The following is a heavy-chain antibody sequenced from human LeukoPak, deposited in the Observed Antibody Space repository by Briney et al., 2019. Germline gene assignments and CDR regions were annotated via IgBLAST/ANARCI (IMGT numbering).Heavy chain of an antibody. CDR2: ISAYNGNT. Sequence: ASVKVSCKASGYIFTSYGISWLRQAPGQRLEWMGWISAYNGNTNYAQKFQDRVTKTTDTSTSTAFMELRSLRSDDTAVYYCANYYDSSGDYYEYFPHWGQGTLVTVSS. J-gene: IGHJ1*01. D-gene: IGHD3-22*01. V-gene: IGHV1-18*01. CDR3: ANYYDSSGDYYEYFPH. CDR1: GYIFTSYG.